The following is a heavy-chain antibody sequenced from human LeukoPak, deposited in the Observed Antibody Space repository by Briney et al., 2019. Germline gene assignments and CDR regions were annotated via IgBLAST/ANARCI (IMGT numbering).Heavy chain of an antibody. J-gene: IGHJ6*03. CDR2: MNPNSGNT. V-gene: IGHV1-8*03. CDR3: ARGPTRYYYYYMDV. CDR1: GYTFTSYD. Sequence: GASVKVSGKASGYTFTSYDINWVRQATGQGLEWMGWMNPNSGNTGYAQKFQGRVTITRNTSISTAYMELSSLRSEDTAVYYCARGPTRYYYYYMDVWGKGTTVTVSS.